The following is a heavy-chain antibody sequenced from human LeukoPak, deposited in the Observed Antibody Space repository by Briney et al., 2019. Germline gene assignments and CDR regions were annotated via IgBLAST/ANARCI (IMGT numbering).Heavy chain of an antibody. CDR3: ARALIYYGSGRPIDY. V-gene: IGHV4-34*01. D-gene: IGHD3-10*01. CDR1: GGSFSGYY. Sequence: SETLSLTCGVYGGSFSGYYWSWIRQPPGKGLEWIGEINHSGSTNYNPSLRSRVTISVDTSKNQFSLKLSSVTAADTAVYYCARALIYYGSGRPIDYWGQGTLVTVSS. CDR2: INHSGST. J-gene: IGHJ4*02.